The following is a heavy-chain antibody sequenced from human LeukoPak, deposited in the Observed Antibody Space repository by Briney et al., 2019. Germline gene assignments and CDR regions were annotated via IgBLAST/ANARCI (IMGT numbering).Heavy chain of an antibody. CDR3: ARHEPYSSAFGGFDY. D-gene: IGHD6-6*01. J-gene: IGHJ4*02. CDR1: GGSLSSSSYY. V-gene: IGHV4-39*01. CDR2: IYYSGST. Sequence: SETLSLTCTVSGGSLSSSSYYWGWIRQPPGKGLEWIGSIYYSGSTYYNPSLKSRVTISVDTSKNQFSLKLSSVTAADTAVYYCARHEPYSSAFGGFDYWGQGTLVTVSS.